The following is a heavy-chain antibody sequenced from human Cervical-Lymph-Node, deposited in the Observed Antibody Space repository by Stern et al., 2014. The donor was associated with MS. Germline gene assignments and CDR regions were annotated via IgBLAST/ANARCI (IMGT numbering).Heavy chain of an antibody. J-gene: IGHJ6*02. V-gene: IGHV1-69*01. CDR1: GGTFSNSA. Sequence: QVQLVQSGAEVKKPGSSVKVSCKASGGTFSNSAISWVRQAPGQGLEWVGGVIPLFPTSIYAQRFQGRVTITADEATSTAYMELTSLRSEDTAMYFCARGQSRSSGYYYYGMDVWGQGTSVTVSS. CDR2: VIPLFPTS. CDR3: ARGQSRSSGYYYYGMDV. D-gene: IGHD6-6*01.